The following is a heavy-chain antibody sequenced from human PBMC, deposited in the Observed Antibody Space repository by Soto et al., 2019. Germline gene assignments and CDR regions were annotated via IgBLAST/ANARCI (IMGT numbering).Heavy chain of an antibody. Sequence: QVQLVQSGAEVKKPGSSVKVSCRASGGTFNSHTISWVRQAPGQGLEWMGGIMPMFGVTNYARKFQGRLTMTANESTTTASMEVSSLTSADTAVYYCAGEGVTSSMSLPWMGYHYYGLDVWGQGTTVIVSS. CDR2: IMPMFGVT. D-gene: IGHD2-2*01. CDR1: GGTFNSHT. V-gene: IGHV1-69*12. CDR3: AGEGVTSSMSLPWMGYHYYGLDV. J-gene: IGHJ6*02.